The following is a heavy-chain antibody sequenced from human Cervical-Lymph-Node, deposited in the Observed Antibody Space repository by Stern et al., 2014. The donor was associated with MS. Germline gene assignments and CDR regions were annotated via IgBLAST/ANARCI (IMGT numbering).Heavy chain of an antibody. CDR3: ARDGGFCTNRVCPKYYHSGMDV. CDR2: FHFSGNS. Sequence: QLQLQESGPGLVKPSETLSLTCTVSGGFIKSYYWSWVRQSAGKGLEWIGRFHFSGNSNYIPSLKSRVTMSVDTSKSQFSLKLTSVTAADSAVYYCARDGGFCTNRVCPKYYHSGMDVWGQGTTVTVSS. V-gene: IGHV4-4*07. CDR1: GGFIKSYY. J-gene: IGHJ6*02. D-gene: IGHD2-8*01.